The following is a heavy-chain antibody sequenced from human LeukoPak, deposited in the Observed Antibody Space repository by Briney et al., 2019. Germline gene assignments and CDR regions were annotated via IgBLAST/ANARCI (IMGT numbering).Heavy chain of an antibody. CDR3: TALGTAEYFQH. Sequence: AGGSLRLSCAASGFTFSSFEMNWVRQAPGKGLEWVGRIKSKTAGGTADYAAPVKGRLTISRDDPENTLYLQVNSLKTEDTAVYYCTALGTAEYFQHWGQGTLVTVSS. V-gene: IGHV3-15*01. J-gene: IGHJ1*01. D-gene: IGHD5-18*01. CDR2: IKSKTAGGTA. CDR1: GFTFSSFE.